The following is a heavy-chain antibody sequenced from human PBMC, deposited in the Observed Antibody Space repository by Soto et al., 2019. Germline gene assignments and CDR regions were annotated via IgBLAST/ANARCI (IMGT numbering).Heavy chain of an antibody. J-gene: IGHJ1*01. V-gene: IGHV3-30*18. CDR3: AKGVVVATTSFRH. Sequence: QVQLVESGGGVVQPGRSLRLSCAASGFTFSSYGMHWVRQAPGKGLEWVAVISYDGSDKYYADSVKGRFTISRDNSNNTLCMKMDSLRAEDTAVYYCAKGVVVATTSFRHWGQGTLVNVSP. CDR1: GFTFSSYG. D-gene: IGHD2-15*01. CDR2: ISYDGSDK.